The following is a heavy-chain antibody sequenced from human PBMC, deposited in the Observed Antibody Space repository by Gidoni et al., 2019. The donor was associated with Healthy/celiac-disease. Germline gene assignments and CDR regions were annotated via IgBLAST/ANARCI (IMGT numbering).Heavy chain of an antibody. CDR1: GGSISSYY. D-gene: IGHD2-15*01. J-gene: IGHJ4*02. V-gene: IGHV4-59*01. CDR2: IYYSGST. CDR3: AREGGNGYYFDY. Sequence: QVQLQESGPGLVKPSETLSLTCTVSGGSISSYYWSWIRQPPGKGLEWIGYIYYSGSTNYNPSLKSRVTISVDTSKNQFSLKLSSVTAADTAVYYCAREGGNGYYFDYWGQGTLVTVSS.